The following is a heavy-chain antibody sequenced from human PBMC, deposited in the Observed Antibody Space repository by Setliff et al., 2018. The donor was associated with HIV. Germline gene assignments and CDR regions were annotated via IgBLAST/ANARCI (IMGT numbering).Heavy chain of an antibody. CDR1: GYTFTKYG. Sequence: ASVKVSCKASGYTFTKYGVSWVRQAPGQGLEWMGWISAYNGNTNYPQKFQGRVTMTTDTSTSTAYMEPRSLRSDDTAVYYCARGYCTNAVCSDAFDIWGQGTMVTVSS. CDR3: ARGYCTNAVCSDAFDI. CDR2: ISAYNGNT. D-gene: IGHD2-8*01. V-gene: IGHV1-18*01. J-gene: IGHJ3*02.